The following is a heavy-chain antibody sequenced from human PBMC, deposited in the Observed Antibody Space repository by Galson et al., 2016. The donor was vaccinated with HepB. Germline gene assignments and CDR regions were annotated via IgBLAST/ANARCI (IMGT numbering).Heavy chain of an antibody. CDR2: ICSNSDYL. CDR1: GFTFDDYA. J-gene: IGHJ2*01. D-gene: IGHD6-19*01. Sequence: SLRLSCAASGFTFDDYALPWVRQAPGKGLEWVAVICSNSDYLVSADSVKGRFIISKDNARNSHFLQMNSLRPEDTAFYYCAKELDGEVAGPFDLSGRGTLVTVSS. CDR3: AKELDGEVAGPFDL. V-gene: IGHV3-9*01.